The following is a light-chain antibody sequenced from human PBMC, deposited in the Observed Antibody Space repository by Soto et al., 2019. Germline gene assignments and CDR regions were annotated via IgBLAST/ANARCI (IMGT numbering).Light chain of an antibody. CDR1: SSDVGGHNS. V-gene: IGLV2-14*01. J-gene: IGLJ1*01. CDR2: DVS. CDR3: SSFTSSVTYV. Sequence: SVLTQPASVSGAPGQSITISFTGTSSDVGGHNSVSWYRQDPGKAPKLMIYDVSNRPSGVSDRFSGSKSGNTASLTISGLQIEDEADYYCSSFTSSVTYVFGTGTKVTVL.